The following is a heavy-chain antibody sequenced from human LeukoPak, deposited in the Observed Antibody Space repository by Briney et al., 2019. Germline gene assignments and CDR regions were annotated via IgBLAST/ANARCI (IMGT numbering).Heavy chain of an antibody. J-gene: IGHJ4*02. CDR1: GGSISNYY. D-gene: IGHD1-26*01. Sequence: SETLSLTCTVSGGSISNYYWSWIRQSPGKGLEWIGYIYYSGSTNYNPSLKSRVTISVDTSKNQFSLKLSSVTAADTAVYYCARRRVGATTHFDYWGQGTLVTVSS. CDR3: ARRRVGATTHFDY. CDR2: IYYSGST. V-gene: IGHV4-59*08.